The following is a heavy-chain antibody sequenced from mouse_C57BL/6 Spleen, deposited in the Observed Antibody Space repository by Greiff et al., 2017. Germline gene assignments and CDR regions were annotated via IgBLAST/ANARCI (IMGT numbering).Heavy chain of an antibody. V-gene: IGHV2-2*01. Sequence: QVQLQQSGPGLVQPSQSLSITCTVSGFSLTSYGVHWVRQSPGKGLEWLGVIWSGGSTDYNAAFISRLSISKDNSKSQVFFKMNSLQADDTAIYYCARGTNDGSTMYYFDYWGQGTTLTVSS. J-gene: IGHJ2*01. CDR1: GFSLTSYG. CDR2: IWSGGST. CDR3: ARGTNDGSTMYYFDY. D-gene: IGHD1-1*01.